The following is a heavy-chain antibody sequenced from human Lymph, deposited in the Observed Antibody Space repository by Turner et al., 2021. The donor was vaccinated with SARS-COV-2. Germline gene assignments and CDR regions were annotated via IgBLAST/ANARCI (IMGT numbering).Heavy chain of an antibody. J-gene: IGHJ5*02. Sequence: QVQLVQYGAEVKKTGSSVKVSCKASGGTFSSYAITWVRQAPGQGLEWMGGIIPILAIANYAQKFQGRVTITADKSTSTAYMELSSLRSEDTAVYYCARDSPYCSSTSCYDPWGQGTLVTVSS. CDR2: IIPILAIA. CDR3: ARDSPYCSSTSCYDP. V-gene: IGHV1-69*10. D-gene: IGHD2-2*01. CDR1: GGTFSSYA.